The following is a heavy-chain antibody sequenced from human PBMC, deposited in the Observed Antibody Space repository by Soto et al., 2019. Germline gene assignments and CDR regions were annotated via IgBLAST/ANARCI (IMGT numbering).Heavy chain of an antibody. CDR1: GFSLTTSGVG. J-gene: IGHJ4*02. V-gene: IGHV2-5*02. D-gene: IGHD3-3*01. CDR3: AHRVLRTVFGLVTTTAIYFDF. Sequence: QITLNESGPTLVKPTQTLTLTCTFSGFSLTTSGVGVGWIRQSPGKAPEWLALIYWDDDKRYSPSLKSRLTIPKDTSKTQVVLTMATLDPADTATYYCAHRVLRTVFGLVTTTAIYFDFWGQGTPVAVSS. CDR2: IYWDDDK.